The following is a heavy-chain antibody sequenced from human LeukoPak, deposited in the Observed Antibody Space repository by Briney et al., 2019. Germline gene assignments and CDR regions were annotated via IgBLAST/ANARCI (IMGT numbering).Heavy chain of an antibody. CDR1: GYTFTNYW. J-gene: IGHJ4*02. D-gene: IGHD2-21*02. Sequence: GESLKISCKGSGYTFTNYWIGWVRQMPGKGLEWMGIIYPGDSDTRYSPSFQGRVTIAADKSISTAYLQWSSLKASDTAMYYCTRRAIGDAFDYWGQGTLVTVSS. V-gene: IGHV5-51*01. CDR2: IYPGDSDT. CDR3: TRRAIGDAFDY.